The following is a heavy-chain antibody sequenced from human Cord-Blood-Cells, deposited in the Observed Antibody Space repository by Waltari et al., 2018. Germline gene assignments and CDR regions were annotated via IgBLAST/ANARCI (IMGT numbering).Heavy chain of an antibody. J-gene: IGHJ5*02. CDR1: GFIFSSYG. Sequence: QVQLVESGGGVVQPGRSLRLSCAASGFIFSSYGMHRVHPAPGKGLEWVEVIWYDGSNKYYADSVKGRFTISRDNSKNTLYLQMNSLRAEDTAVYYCARGPREIGSSSWYGWFDPWGQGTLVTVSS. D-gene: IGHD6-13*01. CDR3: ARGPREIGSSSWYGWFDP. V-gene: IGHV3-33*01. CDR2: IWYDGSNK.